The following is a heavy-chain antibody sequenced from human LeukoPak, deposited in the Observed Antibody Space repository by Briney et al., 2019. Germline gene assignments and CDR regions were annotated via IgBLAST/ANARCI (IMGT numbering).Heavy chain of an antibody. J-gene: IGHJ4*02. Sequence: GGSLRLSCAASGFTFSGYAMSWVRQAPGKGLEWVSAISGSSGSTYYADSVKGRFTISRDNSKNTLYLQMNSLRAEDTAVYYCAKDVIVVPAALFGYFDYWGQGTLVTVSS. CDR1: GFTFSGYA. CDR2: ISGSSGST. CDR3: AKDVIVVPAALFGYFDY. D-gene: IGHD2-2*01. V-gene: IGHV3-23*01.